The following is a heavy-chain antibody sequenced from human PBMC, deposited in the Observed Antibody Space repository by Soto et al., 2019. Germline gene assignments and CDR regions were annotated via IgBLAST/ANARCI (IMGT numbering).Heavy chain of an antibody. CDR2: FNNSGST. Sequence: QVQLQQWGAGLLKPSETLSLTCAVYGGSFSGYYWSWIRQPPGKGLEWIGEFNNSGSTNYNPSLTSRVTISVDTSKNQFSLKLSSVTAADTAVYYWARVTGRYYYGMDVWGQGTTVTVSS. V-gene: IGHV4-34*01. J-gene: IGHJ6*02. CDR3: ARVTGRYYYGMDV. CDR1: GGSFSGYY.